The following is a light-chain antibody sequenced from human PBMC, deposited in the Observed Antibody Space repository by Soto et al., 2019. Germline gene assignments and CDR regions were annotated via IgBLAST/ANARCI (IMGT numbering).Light chain of an antibody. V-gene: IGKV3-20*01. J-gene: IGKJ1*01. CDR2: GAS. Sequence: EIVLTQSPGTLSLSPGERATLSCRASQSVSSSYLAWYQQKPGQAPRLLIYGASSRATGIPDRFSGSGSGTDFTLTISRRGPEEVGVYDCQQYGSSPPTFGQGTKVETK. CDR3: QQYGSSPPT. CDR1: QSVSSSY.